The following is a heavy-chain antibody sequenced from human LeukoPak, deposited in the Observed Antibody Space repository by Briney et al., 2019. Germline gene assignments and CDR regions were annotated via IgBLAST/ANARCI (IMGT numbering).Heavy chain of an antibody. Sequence: SETLSLTCAVYGGSFSGYYWSWIRQPPGKGLEWIGEINHSGSTNYNPSLKSRVTISVDTSKNQFSLKLSSVTAADTAVYYVAGGRGYSSGWKAPPPYYYYMDVWGKGTTVTVSS. D-gene: IGHD6-19*01. CDR2: INHSGST. CDR3: AGGRGYSSGWKAPPPYYYYMDV. J-gene: IGHJ6*03. CDR1: GGSFSGYY. V-gene: IGHV4-34*01.